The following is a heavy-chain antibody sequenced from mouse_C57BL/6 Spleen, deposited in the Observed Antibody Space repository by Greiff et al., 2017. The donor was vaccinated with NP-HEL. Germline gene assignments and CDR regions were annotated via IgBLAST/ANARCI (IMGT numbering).Heavy chain of an antibody. Sequence: EVQVVESGGGLVKPGGSLKLSCAASGFTFSSYPMSWVRQTPEKRLEWVATISGGGGNTYYPDSVKGRFTISRDNAKNTLYLQMSSLRSEDTALYYCASHYYGYWYFDVWGTGTTVTVSS. CDR2: ISGGGGNT. D-gene: IGHD1-1*01. J-gene: IGHJ1*03. V-gene: IGHV5-9*01. CDR3: ASHYYGYWYFDV. CDR1: GFTFSSYP.